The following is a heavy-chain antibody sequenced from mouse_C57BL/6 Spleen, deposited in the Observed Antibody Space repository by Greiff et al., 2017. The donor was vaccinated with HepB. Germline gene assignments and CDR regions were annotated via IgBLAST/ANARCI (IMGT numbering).Heavy chain of an antibody. CDR2: INYDGSST. V-gene: IGHV5-16*01. D-gene: IGHD2-4*01. CDR3: ARGGYDYGYFDY. CDR1: GFTFSDYY. J-gene: IGHJ2*01. Sequence: EVKLMESEGGLVQPGSSMKLSCTASGFTFSDYYMAWVRQVPEKGLEWVANINYDGSSTYYLDSLKSRFIISRDNAKNILYLQMSSLKSEDTATYYCARGGYDYGYFDYWGQGTTLTVSS.